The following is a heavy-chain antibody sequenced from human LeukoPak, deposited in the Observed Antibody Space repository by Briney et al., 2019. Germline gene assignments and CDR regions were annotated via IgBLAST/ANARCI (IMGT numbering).Heavy chain of an antibody. J-gene: IGHJ4*02. D-gene: IGHD6-13*01. CDR1: GYIFSDYY. V-gene: IGHV1-2*02. CDR2: INPKSGAA. Sequence: AASVKVSCKASGYIFSDYYMHWVRQAPGQGLEWLGWINPKSGAADYAQQFRGRVTMTRDTSINTDYMEMKRVTSDDTAVYYCARGAEAEISPLYFLGQGTLVIVS. CDR3: ARGAEAEISPLYF.